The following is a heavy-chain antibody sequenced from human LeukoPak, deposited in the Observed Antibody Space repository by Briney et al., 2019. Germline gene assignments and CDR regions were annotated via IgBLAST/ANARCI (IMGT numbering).Heavy chain of an antibody. D-gene: IGHD5-18*01. V-gene: IGHV3-74*01. J-gene: IGHJ5*02. CDR2: INSDGYST. CDR3: ARDNGFSLFAT. Sequence: PGGSLRLACAASGFTITPYWMHWVRQVPGKGLVWVSRINSDGYSTNYADSVKGRFTISRDNAKNTLYLQINNLRADDTAVYYCARDNGFSLFATWGTGTLVTVSS. CDR1: GFTITPYW.